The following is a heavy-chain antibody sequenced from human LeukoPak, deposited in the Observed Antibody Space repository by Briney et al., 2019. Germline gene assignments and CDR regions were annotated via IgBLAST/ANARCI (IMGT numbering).Heavy chain of an antibody. J-gene: IGHJ3*02. D-gene: IGHD2-2*02. Sequence: GASVKVSCKASGYTFTGYYMHWVRQAPGQGLEWMGWINPNSGGTNYAQKFQGRVTMTRDTSISTAYMELSRLRSDDTAVYYCATILVPKYCSSTSCYTGAFDIWGQGTMVTVSS. CDR3: ATILVPKYCSSTSCYTGAFDI. CDR1: GYTFTGYY. V-gene: IGHV1-2*02. CDR2: INPNSGGT.